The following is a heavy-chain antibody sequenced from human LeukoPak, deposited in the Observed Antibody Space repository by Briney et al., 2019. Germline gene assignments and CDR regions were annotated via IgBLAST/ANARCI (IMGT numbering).Heavy chain of an antibody. J-gene: IGHJ6*02. V-gene: IGHV3-74*01. Sequence: PGGSLRLSCAASGFTFSSYWMHWVRQAPGKGLVWVSRINSDGSSTSYADSVKGRFTISRDNAKNTLYLQMNNLRAEDTAVYYCARTRYYYYGMDVWGQGTTVTVSS. CDR2: INSDGSST. CDR3: ARTRYYYYGMDV. CDR1: GFTFSSYW.